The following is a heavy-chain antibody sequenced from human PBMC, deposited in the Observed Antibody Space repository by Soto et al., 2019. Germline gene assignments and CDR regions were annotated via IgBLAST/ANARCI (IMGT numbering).Heavy chain of an antibody. CDR1: GGTGSSGGYY. D-gene: IGHD1-7*01. Sequence: ETLSLTCTVSGGTGSSGGYYWSWIRQPPGKGLEWIGYISSRGSANYNSSLQSRVTISVDTSKNKFSLKLTSLNAADTAVYDCAMAGNYRYFDAWGQGTLVTVSS. CDR3: AMAGNYRYFDA. V-gene: IGHV4-61*08. CDR2: ISSRGSA. J-gene: IGHJ4*02.